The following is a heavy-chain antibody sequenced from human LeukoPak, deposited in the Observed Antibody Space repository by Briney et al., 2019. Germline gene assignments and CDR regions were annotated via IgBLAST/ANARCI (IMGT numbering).Heavy chain of an antibody. CDR2: INSDGSST. D-gene: IGHD3-10*01. Sequence: GGSLRLSCAASGFTFSSYWMHWVRQAPGKGLVWVSRINSDGSSTSYADSVKGRFTISRDDAKNTLYLQMNSLRAEDTAVYYCARDYGSGSYPHDWFDPWGQGTAVTVSS. J-gene: IGHJ5*02. CDR1: GFTFSSYW. CDR3: ARDYGSGSYPHDWFDP. V-gene: IGHV3-74*01.